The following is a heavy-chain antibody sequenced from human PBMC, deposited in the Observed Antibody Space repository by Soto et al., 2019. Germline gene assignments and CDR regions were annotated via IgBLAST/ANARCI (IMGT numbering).Heavy chain of an antibody. CDR3: AHRRTGYSSSWYAENWFDP. D-gene: IGHD6-13*01. V-gene: IGHV2-5*01. J-gene: IGHJ5*02. CDR2: IYWNDDK. CDR1: GFSLSTSGVG. Sequence: SCPTLVNPTQTLTLTCTFSGFSLSTSGVGXGWIRQPPGKALEWLALIYWNDDKRYSPSLKSRLTITKDTSKNQVVLTMTNMDPVDTATYYCAHRRTGYSSSWYAENWFDPWGQGTLVTVSS.